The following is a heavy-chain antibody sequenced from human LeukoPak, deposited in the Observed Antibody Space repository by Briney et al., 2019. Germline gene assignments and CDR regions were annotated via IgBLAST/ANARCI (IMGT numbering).Heavy chain of an antibody. V-gene: IGHV1-2*02. CDR2: INPSGGGT. J-gene: IGHJ4*02. D-gene: IGHD3-22*01. CDR1: GYTFTSYY. Sequence: ASVKVSCKASGYTFTSYYMHWVRQAPGQGLEWMGIINPSGGGTNYAQKFQGRVTMTRDTSISTAYMELSRLRSDDTAVYYCARDPDYYDSSGYYYWGQGTLVTVSS. CDR3: ARDPDYYDSSGYYY.